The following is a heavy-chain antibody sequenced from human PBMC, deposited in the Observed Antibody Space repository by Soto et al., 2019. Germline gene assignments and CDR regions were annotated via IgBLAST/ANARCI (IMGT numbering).Heavy chain of an antibody. Sequence: SETLSLTCTVSGGSISSYYWSWIRQPPGKGLEWIGYIYYSGSTNYNPSLKSRVTISVDTSKNQFSLKLSSVAAADTAVYYCARNRLFYGDYDHYGMDVWGQGTTVTVSS. CDR1: GGSISSYY. J-gene: IGHJ6*02. V-gene: IGHV4-59*01. CDR3: ARNRLFYGDYDHYGMDV. D-gene: IGHD4-17*01. CDR2: IYYSGST.